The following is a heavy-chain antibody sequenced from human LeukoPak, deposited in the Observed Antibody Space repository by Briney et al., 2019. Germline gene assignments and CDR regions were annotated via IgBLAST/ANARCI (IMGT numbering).Heavy chain of an antibody. J-gene: IGHJ6*03. Sequence: ASVKVSCKASGYTFTSYDTNWVRQASGQGPEWLGWMNPNSGETQYAPKFRGRVTFTRDTSLSTAYMELSSLKPEDTAVYYCARGRGDLWTRDQSYYMDVWGKGTTVTVS. CDR1: GYTFTSYD. D-gene: IGHD3/OR15-3a*01. CDR3: ARGRGDLWTRDQSYYMDV. CDR2: MNPNSGET. V-gene: IGHV1-8*01.